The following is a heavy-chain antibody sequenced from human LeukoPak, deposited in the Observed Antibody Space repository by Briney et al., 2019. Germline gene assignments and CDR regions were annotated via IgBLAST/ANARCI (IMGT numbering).Heavy chain of an antibody. D-gene: IGHD2-15*01. Sequence: ASVKVSCKASGYTFTSYGISWVRQAPGQGLEWMGWINAYNGNTNYAQKLQGRGTMTTDTSTSTAYMELRGLRSDDTAVYYCARDTVAKTKYCSGGSCYSAYWGQGTLVTVSS. CDR3: ARDTVAKTKYCSGGSCYSAY. V-gene: IGHV1-18*01. CDR1: GYTFTSYG. J-gene: IGHJ4*02. CDR2: INAYNGNT.